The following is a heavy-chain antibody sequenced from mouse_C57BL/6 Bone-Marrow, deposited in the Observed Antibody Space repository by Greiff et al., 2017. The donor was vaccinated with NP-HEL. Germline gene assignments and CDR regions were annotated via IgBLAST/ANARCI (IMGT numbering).Heavy chain of an antibody. Sequence: QVQLQQSGAELARPGASVKMSCKASGYTFTSYTMHWVKQRPGQGLEWIGYINPSSGYTKYNQKFKDKATLTADKSSSTAYMQLSSLTSEDSGVYYCARSDSWNYFEDWGQGTTLTVSS. CDR2: INPSSGYT. CDR1: GYTFTSYT. V-gene: IGHV1-4*01. J-gene: IGHJ2*01. D-gene: IGHD3-2*01. CDR3: ARSDSWNYFED.